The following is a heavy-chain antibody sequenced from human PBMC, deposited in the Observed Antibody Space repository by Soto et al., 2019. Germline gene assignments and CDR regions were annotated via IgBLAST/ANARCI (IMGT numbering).Heavy chain of an antibody. CDR2: IVVGSGNT. Sequence: SVKVSCKASGFTFTSSAVQWVRQARGQRLEWIGWIVVGSGNTNYAQKFQERVTITRDMSTSTAYMELSSLRSEDTAVYYCAADGGSYSTFDFWGQGTLVTVSS. CDR1: GFTFTSSA. D-gene: IGHD1-26*01. CDR3: AADGGSYSTFDF. J-gene: IGHJ4*02. V-gene: IGHV1-58*01.